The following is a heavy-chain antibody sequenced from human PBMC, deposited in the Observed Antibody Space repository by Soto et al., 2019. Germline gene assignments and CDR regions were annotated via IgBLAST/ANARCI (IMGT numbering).Heavy chain of an antibody. CDR3: ARGYCNAVGSYVHDDYGFDA. CDR1: GFTFRNYA. Sequence: QTGGSLRLSCAAAGFTFRNYAMNWVRQAPGKGLELVSSISSNVGSAYYADSVKGRFTISRDNSKNTLYLQMNSLRADDTAVYYCARGYCNAVGSYVHDDYGFDASGQGTIVTVPS. J-gene: IGHJ6*02. CDR2: ISSNVGSA. D-gene: IGHD3-10*02. V-gene: IGHV3-23*01.